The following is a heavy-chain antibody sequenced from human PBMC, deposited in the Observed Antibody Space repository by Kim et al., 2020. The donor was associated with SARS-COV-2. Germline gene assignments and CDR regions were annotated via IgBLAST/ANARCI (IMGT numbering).Heavy chain of an antibody. CDR3: ATSFGGSGSYFNY. V-gene: IGHV3-23*03. J-gene: IGHJ4*02. Sequence: ADPVKGRFTNSRDNSKNTQNHQMSSLRAEDTAVYYCATSFGGSGSYFNYWGQGTLVTVSS. D-gene: IGHD3-10*01.